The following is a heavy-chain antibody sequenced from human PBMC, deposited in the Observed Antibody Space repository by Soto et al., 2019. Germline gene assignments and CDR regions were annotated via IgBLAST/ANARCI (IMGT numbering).Heavy chain of an antibody. CDR2: IYHSGST. CDR3: ARGMTTVTTFAY. D-gene: IGHD4-17*01. V-gene: IGHV4-30-2*01. J-gene: IGHJ4*02. CDR1: GGSISSGGYS. Sequence: QLQLQESGSGLVKPSQTLSLTCAVSGGSISSGGYSCNWIRQPPGKGLEWIGYIYHSGSTYYNPSHKSRVTISVDTSTNQFSLKLSSVTAADTAVYYCARGMTTVTTFAYWGQGTLVTVSS.